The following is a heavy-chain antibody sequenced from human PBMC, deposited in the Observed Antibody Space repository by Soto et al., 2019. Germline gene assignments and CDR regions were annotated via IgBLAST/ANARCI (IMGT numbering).Heavy chain of an antibody. D-gene: IGHD6-19*01. CDR1: GGSFSGYY. CDR2: INHIGTT. V-gene: IGHV4-34*01. Sequence: SETLSLTCAVYGGSFSGYYLSWIRQPPGKGLQWIGKINHIGTTNYNPSLKSRVTISVDTSKNQFSLKLSSVTAADTAVYYCARFDSSGWYFDYWGQGNLVT. CDR3: ARFDSSGWYFDY. J-gene: IGHJ4*02.